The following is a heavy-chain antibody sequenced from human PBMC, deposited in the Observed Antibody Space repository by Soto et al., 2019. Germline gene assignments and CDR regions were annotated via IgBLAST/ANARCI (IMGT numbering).Heavy chain of an antibody. V-gene: IGHV3-23*01. J-gene: IGHJ4*02. CDR1: GFTFSSYA. Sequence: PGGSLRLSCAASGFTFSSYAMSWVRQAPGKGLEWVSAISGSGGSTYYADSVKGRFTISRDNSKNTLYLQMNSLRAEDTAVYYCAKDLDIVVVVAADFDYWGQGTLVTVSS. D-gene: IGHD2-15*01. CDR3: AKDLDIVVVVAADFDY. CDR2: ISGSGGST.